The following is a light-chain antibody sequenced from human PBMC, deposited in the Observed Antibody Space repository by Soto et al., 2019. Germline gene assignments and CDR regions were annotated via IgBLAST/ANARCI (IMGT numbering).Light chain of an antibody. CDR2: GAS. V-gene: IGKV3-20*01. J-gene: IGKJ1*01. Sequence: EIVLTQSPGTLSLSPGERATLSCRASQSVRSKVAWYQQKPGQAPRLLIYGASNRATGIPDRFSGSGSGTDFTLTISRLEPEDFAVYYCQQYGSSGTFGQGTKVDIK. CDR3: QQYGSSGT. CDR1: QSVRSK.